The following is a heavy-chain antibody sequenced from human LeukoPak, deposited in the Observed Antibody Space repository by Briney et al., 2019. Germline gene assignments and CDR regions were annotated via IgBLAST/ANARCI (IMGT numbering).Heavy chain of an antibody. D-gene: IGHD4-17*01. V-gene: IGHV3-30*04. Sequence: PGGSLRLSCAASGFTFSSYAMHWVRQAPGKGLEWVAVISYDGSNKYCADSVKGRFTISRDNSKNTLYLQMNSLRAEDTAVYYCAREGGSVYGDYVRYFDYWGQGTLVTVSS. CDR2: ISYDGSNK. CDR3: AREGGSVYGDYVRYFDY. CDR1: GFTFSSYA. J-gene: IGHJ4*02.